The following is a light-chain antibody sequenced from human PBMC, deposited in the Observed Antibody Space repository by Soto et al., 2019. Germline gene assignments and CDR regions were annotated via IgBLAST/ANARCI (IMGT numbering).Light chain of an antibody. Sequence: QSVLTQPPSASGSPGQSVTISCTGTSSDVGGYNYVSWYQQHPGKAPKLMIYEVSKRPSGVPDRFSGSKSGNTASLTVSGLQAEDDAGYYCSSYAGSNNFDVFGTGTKVTVL. V-gene: IGLV2-8*01. CDR3: SSYAGSNNFDV. CDR1: SSDVGGYNY. CDR2: EVS. J-gene: IGLJ1*01.